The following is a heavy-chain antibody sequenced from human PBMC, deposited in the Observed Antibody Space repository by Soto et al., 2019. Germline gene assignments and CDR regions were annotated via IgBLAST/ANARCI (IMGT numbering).Heavy chain of an antibody. J-gene: IGHJ4*02. D-gene: IGHD5-18*01. CDR1: AFTFSNSA. V-gene: IGHV1-58*01. CDR2: IVVGRGNT. Sequence: ASVTVSCKASAFTFSNSALQWERQARGQHLERIGWIVVGRGNTNYAQKLQETVTITRDMSTSTAYPELSSLRSEDTAVYYRAADKGESHGYGNYWGQGS. CDR3: AADKGESHGYGNY.